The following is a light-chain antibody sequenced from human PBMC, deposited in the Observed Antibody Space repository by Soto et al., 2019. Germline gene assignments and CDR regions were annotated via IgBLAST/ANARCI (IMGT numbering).Light chain of an antibody. Sequence: QSVLTPTASVSGPPGQSITISCPGTSSDVGGYNYVSWYQQHPGKAPKLMIYEVSNRPSGVSNRFSGSKSGNTASLTISGLQAEDEADYYCSSYTSSSTLVFGTGTKVTV. CDR1: SSDVGGYNY. J-gene: IGLJ1*01. CDR2: EVS. CDR3: SSYTSSSTLV. V-gene: IGLV2-14*01.